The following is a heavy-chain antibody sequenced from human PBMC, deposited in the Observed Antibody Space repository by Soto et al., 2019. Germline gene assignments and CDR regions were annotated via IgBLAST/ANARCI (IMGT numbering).Heavy chain of an antibody. Sequence: QVQLVESGGGVVQPGRSLRLSCAVSGFTFSSYGMHWVRQAPGKGLEWVAVIWYDGSNKFYTDSVKGRFAISRDNSKNTLYLQMNSLRAEDTAVYYCARDSWIHWGQGTTVTVSS. V-gene: IGHV3-33*01. J-gene: IGHJ6*02. CDR3: ARDSWIH. D-gene: IGHD5-18*01. CDR2: IWYDGSNK. CDR1: GFTFSSYG.